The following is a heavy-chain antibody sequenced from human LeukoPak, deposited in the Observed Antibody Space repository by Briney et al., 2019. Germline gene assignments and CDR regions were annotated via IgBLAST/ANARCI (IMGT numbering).Heavy chain of an antibody. D-gene: IGHD2-15*01. Sequence: TTGGSLRLSCAASGFTFSSYNMNWVRQAPGKGLEWVSFISSSSNYIYYADSVKGRFTISRDNAKNSLYLQMNSLRAEDTAVYYCAKEYCSGGSCYLSRDAFDIWGQGTMVTVSS. J-gene: IGHJ3*02. CDR2: ISSSSNYI. V-gene: IGHV3-21*04. CDR3: AKEYCSGGSCYLSRDAFDI. CDR1: GFTFSSYN.